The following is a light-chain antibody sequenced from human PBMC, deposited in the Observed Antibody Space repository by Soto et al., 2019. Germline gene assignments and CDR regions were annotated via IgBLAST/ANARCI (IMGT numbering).Light chain of an antibody. CDR1: SSDVGGYKY. Sequence: QSALTQPASVSGSPGQSITISCTGTSSDVGGYKYVSWYQQHPGKAPQLMIYDVSNRPSGVSNRFSGSKSGNTASLIISGPQAEDEADYYCSSYTSSSTRVFGTGTKLTVL. CDR3: SSYTSSSTRV. J-gene: IGLJ1*01. V-gene: IGLV2-14*01. CDR2: DVS.